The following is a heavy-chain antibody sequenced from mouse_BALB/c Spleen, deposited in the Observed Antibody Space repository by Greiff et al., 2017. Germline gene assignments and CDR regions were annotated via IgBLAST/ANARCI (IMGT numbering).Heavy chain of an antibody. Sequence: EVQVVESGGGLVQPGGSLKLSCAASGFTFSSYGMSWVRQTPDKRLELVATINSNGGSTYYPDSVKGRFTISRDNAKNTLYLQMSSLKSEDTAMYYCARGGPSYWYFDVWGAGTTVTVSS. CDR1: GFTFSSYG. V-gene: IGHV5-6-3*01. CDR2: INSNGGST. CDR3: ARGGPSYWYFDV. J-gene: IGHJ1*01. D-gene: IGHD4-1*01.